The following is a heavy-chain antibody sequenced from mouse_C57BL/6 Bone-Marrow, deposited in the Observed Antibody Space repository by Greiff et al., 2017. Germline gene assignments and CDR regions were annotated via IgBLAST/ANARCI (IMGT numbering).Heavy chain of an antibody. D-gene: IGHD2-2*01. CDR1: GYTFTSYW. J-gene: IGHJ4*01. Sequence: QVQLKQPGAELVRPGSSVKLSCKASGYTFTSYWMHWVKQRPIQGLEWIGNIDPSDSATHYNQKFKDKATLTVDKSSSTAYMQLSSLTSEDSAVYYCARRGLPLSAMDYWGQGTSVTVSS. CDR2: IDPSDSAT. V-gene: IGHV1-52*01. CDR3: ARRGLPLSAMDY.